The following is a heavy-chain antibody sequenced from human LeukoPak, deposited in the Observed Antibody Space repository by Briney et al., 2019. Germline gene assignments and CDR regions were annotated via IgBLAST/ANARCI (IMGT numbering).Heavy chain of an antibody. CDR1: GYTFTGYY. D-gene: IGHD3-22*01. CDR2: INPNSGGT. J-gene: IGHJ4*02. CDR3: ARGRYYDSSGYYHHPKNFDY. V-gene: IGHV1-2*02. Sequence: GASVKVSCKASGYTFTGYYMHWVRQAPGQGLEWMGWINPNSGGTNYAQKFQGRVTMTRDTSISTAYMELSRLRSDDTAVYYCARGRYYDSSGYYHHPKNFDYWGQGTLVTVSS.